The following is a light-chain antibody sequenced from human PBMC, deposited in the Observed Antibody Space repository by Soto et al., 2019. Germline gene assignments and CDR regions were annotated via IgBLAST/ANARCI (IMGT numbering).Light chain of an antibody. CDR2: GAS. CDR1: QSVSSN. CDR3: QQYNNWPWA. V-gene: IGKV3-15*01. J-gene: IGKJ1*01. Sequence: EIVMTHSPATLSVSPGERATLSCRASQSVSSNLAWYQQKPGQAPRLLIYGASTRATGITARFSGSGSGTEFTLTIGSLQSEDFAVYYCQQYNNWPWAFGQGTKVEIK.